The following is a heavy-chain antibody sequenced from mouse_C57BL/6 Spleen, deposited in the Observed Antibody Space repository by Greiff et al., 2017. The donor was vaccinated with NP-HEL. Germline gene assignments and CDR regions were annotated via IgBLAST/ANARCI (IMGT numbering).Heavy chain of an antibody. CDR2: IDPANGDP. Sequence: VQLKESGAELVRPGASVKLSCTASGFNIKDDYMHWVKQRPEQGLEWIGWIDPANGDPESASKIPGKATLTADTSSTTAYLQLSILTSEDTAVYYCTTPITTVVAEYFDVWGTGTTVTVSS. V-gene: IGHV14-4*01. CDR3: TTPITTVVAEYFDV. CDR1: GFNIKDDY. J-gene: IGHJ1*03. D-gene: IGHD1-1*01.